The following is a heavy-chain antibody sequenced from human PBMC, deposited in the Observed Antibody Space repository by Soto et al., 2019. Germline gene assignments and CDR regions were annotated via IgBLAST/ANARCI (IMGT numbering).Heavy chain of an antibody. CDR3: ARSYYDSSGYHGTDY. V-gene: IGHV4-31*03. J-gene: IGHJ4*02. CDR1: GGSITSGGYY. D-gene: IGHD3-22*01. Sequence: PSETLSLTCTVSGGSITSGGYYWSWIRQHPGKGLEWIGYIYYSGSTYYNPSLKSRVTISVDTSKNQFSLKLSSVTAADTAVYYCARSYYDSSGYHGTDYWGQGTLVTVSS. CDR2: IYYSGST.